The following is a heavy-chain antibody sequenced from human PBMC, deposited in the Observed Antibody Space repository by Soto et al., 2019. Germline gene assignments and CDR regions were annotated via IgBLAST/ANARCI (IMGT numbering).Heavy chain of an antibody. Sequence: EVQLVQSGAEVKKPGESLKISCKGSGYSFTSYWIDWVRQMPGKGLEWMGIIYPGDSDTRYSPSFQGQVTISADKSITTAYLQCSSLKASDTAMYYCASTPWVGELLIPTVYYYGMVVWGQGTTVTVSS. V-gene: IGHV5-51*01. CDR3: ASTPWVGELLIPTVYYYGMVV. CDR1: GYSFTSYW. J-gene: IGHJ6*02. D-gene: IGHD3-10*01. CDR2: IYPGDSDT.